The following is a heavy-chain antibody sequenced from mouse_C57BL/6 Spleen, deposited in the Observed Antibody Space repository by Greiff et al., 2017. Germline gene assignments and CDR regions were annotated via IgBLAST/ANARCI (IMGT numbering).Heavy chain of an antibody. D-gene: IGHD2-2*01. CDR1: GYTFTSYW. J-gene: IGHJ3*01. CDR2: IDPNSGGT. CDR3: ARSLGATMVTTRTY. V-gene: IGHV1-72*01. Sequence: QVQLQQPGAELVKPGASVKLPCKASGYTFTSYWMHWVKQRPGRGLEWIGRIDPNSGGTKYNEKFKSKATLTVDKPSSTAYMQLSSLTSEDSAVYYCARSLGATMVTTRTYWGQGTLVTVSA.